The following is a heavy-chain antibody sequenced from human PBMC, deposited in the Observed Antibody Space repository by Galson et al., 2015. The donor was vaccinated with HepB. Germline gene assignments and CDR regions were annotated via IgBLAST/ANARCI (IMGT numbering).Heavy chain of an antibody. D-gene: IGHD1-1*01. V-gene: IGHV3-11*01. CDR2: ISSSGSTI. Sequence: SLRLSCAASGFTFSDYYMSWIRQAPGKGLEWVSYISSSGSTIYYADSVKGRFTISRDNAKNSLYLQMNSLRAEDTAVYYCARIDATGTTGYYYYYYMDVWGKGTTVTVSS. CDR3: ARIDATGTTGYYYYYYMDV. J-gene: IGHJ6*03. CDR1: GFTFSDYY.